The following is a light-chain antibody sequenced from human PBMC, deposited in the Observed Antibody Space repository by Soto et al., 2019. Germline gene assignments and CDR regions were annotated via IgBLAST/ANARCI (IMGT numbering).Light chain of an antibody. CDR2: EVS. J-gene: IGLJ2*01. Sequence: QSVLTQPPSASGSPGQSVTISCTGTSSDVGGYNYVSWYQQHPGKAPKLMIYEVSKRPSGVPDRFSGSKSGNTASLTVSGLQAEDEADYYCSSYAGSNTVSGGGTKLTVL. V-gene: IGLV2-8*01. CDR3: SSYAGSNTV. CDR1: SSDVGGYNY.